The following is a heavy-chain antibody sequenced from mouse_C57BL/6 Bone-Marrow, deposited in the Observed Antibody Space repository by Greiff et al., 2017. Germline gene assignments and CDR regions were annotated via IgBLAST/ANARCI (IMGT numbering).Heavy chain of an antibody. Sequence: EVQLQQSGGGLVKPGGSLKLSCAASGFTFSDYGMHWVRQAPEKGLEWVAYISSGSSTIYYADTVKGRFTISRDNAKNTLFLQMTSLRSEDTAMYYCARRSNLFDYWGQGTTLTVSS. V-gene: IGHV5-17*01. CDR1: GFTFSDYG. CDR3: ARRSNLFDY. J-gene: IGHJ2*01. D-gene: IGHD2-5*01. CDR2: ISSGSSTI.